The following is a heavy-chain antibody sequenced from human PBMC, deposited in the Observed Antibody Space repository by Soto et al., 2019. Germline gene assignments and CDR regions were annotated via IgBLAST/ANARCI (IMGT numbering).Heavy chain of an antibody. Sequence: ASMKGSCKAYGYTFTSYCMSWVRQAPRQRLEWMVLITAYNGNRNYAQKLQGRVTMTTDTSTSTAYMELRSLRSDDTAVYYCARVPLLDIVVVSAATSDYYYYMDVWGKGTTVTAP. CDR2: ITAYNGNR. CDR1: GYTFTSYC. D-gene: IGHD2-2*01. J-gene: IGHJ6*03. CDR3: ARVPLLDIVVVSAATSDYYYYMDV. V-gene: IGHV1-18*01.